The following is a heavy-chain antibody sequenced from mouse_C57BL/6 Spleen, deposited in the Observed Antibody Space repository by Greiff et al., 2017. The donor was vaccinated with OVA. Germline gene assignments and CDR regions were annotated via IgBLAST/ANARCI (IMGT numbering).Heavy chain of an antibody. CDR2: IYPSDSET. CDR1: GYTFTSYW. V-gene: IGHV1-61*01. J-gene: IGHJ3*01. D-gene: IGHD2-1*01. Sequence: QVQLQQPGAELVRPGSSVKLSCKASGYTFTSYWMAWVKQRPGQGLEWIGNIYPSDSETNYNQKFKDTATLTVDKSSSTAYMQLSSLTSEDSAVYYWARGGIYYGNYEFAYWGQGTLVTVSA. CDR3: ARGGIYYGNYEFAY.